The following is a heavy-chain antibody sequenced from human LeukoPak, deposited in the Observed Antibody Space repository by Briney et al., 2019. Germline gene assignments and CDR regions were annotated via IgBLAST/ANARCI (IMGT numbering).Heavy chain of an antibody. CDR1: GFTFSSYG. D-gene: IGHD3-9*01. V-gene: IGHV3-33*01. CDR3: ARDRLRYFDPLDY. J-gene: IGHJ4*02. Sequence: PGRSLRLSCAASGFTFSSYGMHWVRQAPGKGLEWVAVIWYDGSNKYYADSVKGRFTIPRDNSKNTLYLQMNSLRAEDTAVYYCARDRLRYFDPLDYWGQGTLVTVSS. CDR2: IWYDGSNK.